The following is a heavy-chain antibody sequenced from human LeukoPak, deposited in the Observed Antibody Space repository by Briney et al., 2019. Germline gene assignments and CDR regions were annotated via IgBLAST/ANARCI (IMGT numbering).Heavy chain of an antibody. Sequence: ASVKVSCKTSGYTFTNYDLSWVRQAPGQGLERMGWISAYNGDTGYAHNFQGRVTLTTDTSTSTAYMELRSLTSDDTAVYYCARDSEGSTDWGQGTLVTVSS. CDR1: GYTFTNYD. V-gene: IGHV1-18*01. CDR3: ARDSEGSTD. D-gene: IGHD1-26*01. CDR2: ISAYNGDT. J-gene: IGHJ4*02.